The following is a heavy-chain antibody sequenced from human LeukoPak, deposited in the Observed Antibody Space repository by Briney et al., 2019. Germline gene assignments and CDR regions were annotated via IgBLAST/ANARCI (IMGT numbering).Heavy chain of an antibody. CDR2: INHGGST. CDR1: GGPFSGYY. V-gene: IGHV4-34*01. J-gene: IGHJ2*01. Sequence: SETLSLTCAVFGGPFSGYYWNWIRQPPGKGLEWIGEINHGGSTSYIPSLKSRVTISVDTSKNQFSLRLSSVTAADTALYYCARRRDGDYSTAYFDLWGRGTLVTVSS. D-gene: IGHD4-17*01. CDR3: ARRRDGDYSTAYFDL.